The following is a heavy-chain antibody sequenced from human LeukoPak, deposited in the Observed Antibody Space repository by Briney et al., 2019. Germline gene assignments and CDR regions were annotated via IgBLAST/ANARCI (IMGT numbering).Heavy chain of an antibody. D-gene: IGHD1-26*01. CDR1: GFTFSNYV. CDR3: TRRVGGTPDY. Sequence: PGGSLRLSCAASGFTFSNYVMTWVRQAPGKGLEWVSAIGIDVRDSDYADSVKGRFTISRDNSKNTVYLQMNSLRAEDTGLYYCTRRVGGTPDYGGLGTLVTVSS. V-gene: IGHV3-23*01. CDR2: IGIDVRDS. J-gene: IGHJ4*02.